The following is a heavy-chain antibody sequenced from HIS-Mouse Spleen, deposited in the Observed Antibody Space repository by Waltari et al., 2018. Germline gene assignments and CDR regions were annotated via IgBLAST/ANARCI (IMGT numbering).Heavy chain of an antibody. CDR3: ARDLELDAFDI. D-gene: IGHD1-1*01. CDR1: GFTFCSYR. Sequence: EVQLVESGGGLVRPGGSLRLSWAASGFTFCSYRMHWVRQAPGKGLVWVSRINSDGSSTSYADSVKGRFTISRDNAKNTLYLQMNSLRAEDTAVYYCARDLELDAFDIWGQGTMVTVSS. V-gene: IGHV3-74*01. CDR2: INSDGSST. J-gene: IGHJ3*02.